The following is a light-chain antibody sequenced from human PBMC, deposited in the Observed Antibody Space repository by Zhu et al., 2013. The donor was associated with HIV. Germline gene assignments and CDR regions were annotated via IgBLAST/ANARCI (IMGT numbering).Light chain of an antibody. CDR2: AAS. Sequence: DIQMTQSPSSLSASVGDRVTITCRASQSISSSLNWYQQIPGKAPDLLIYAASSLQSGVPSRFSGSGSGTDFTLTISSLQPEDFATYYCQQSYSIPFTFGPGTKVDIK. CDR1: QSISSS. CDR3: QQSYSIPFT. J-gene: IGKJ3*01. V-gene: IGKV1-39*01.